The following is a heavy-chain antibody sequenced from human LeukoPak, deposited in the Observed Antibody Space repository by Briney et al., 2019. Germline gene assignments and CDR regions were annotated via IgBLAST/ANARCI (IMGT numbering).Heavy chain of an antibody. CDR1: GGSISSGGYS. CDR3: ARFNSSWYSVFDY. CDR2: IYHSGST. V-gene: IGHV4-30-2*01. D-gene: IGHD6-13*01. Sequence: SETLSLTCAVAGGSISSGGYSWSWIRQPPGKGLEWIGYIYHSGSTYYNPSLKSRVTISVDTSKNQFSLKLSSVTAADTAVYYCARFNSSWYSVFDYWGQGTLVTVSS. J-gene: IGHJ4*02.